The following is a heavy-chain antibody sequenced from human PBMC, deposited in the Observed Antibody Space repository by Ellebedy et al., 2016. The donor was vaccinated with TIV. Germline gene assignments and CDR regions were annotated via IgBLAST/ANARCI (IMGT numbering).Heavy chain of an antibody. V-gene: IGHV3-23*01. Sequence: PGGSLRLSCEASGFTFSNHAMSWVRQAPGKGLEWVSTISGSGRRTYYADSVKGRFTISRDNSKNTLDLQMNSLRAEDTAVYYCAREPQYSYYESSGYYDHWGQGTLVTVSS. CDR3: AREPQYSYYESSGYYDH. J-gene: IGHJ5*02. CDR1: GFTFSNHA. D-gene: IGHD3-22*01. CDR2: ISGSGRRT.